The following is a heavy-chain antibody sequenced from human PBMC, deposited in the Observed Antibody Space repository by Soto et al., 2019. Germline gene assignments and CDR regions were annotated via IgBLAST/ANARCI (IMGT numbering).Heavy chain of an antibody. Sequence: VGSLRLSCAASGFTFSNYAMHWVRQAPGKGLERVALTSYDGNNEYYTDSVKGRFTISRDNSKNTLFLQMNSPRPEDTAVYYCAKDKGVFNWATSYFDYWGQGALVTVSS. CDR2: TSYDGNNE. V-gene: IGHV3-30*18. J-gene: IGHJ4*02. D-gene: IGHD1-1*01. CDR3: AKDKGVFNWATSYFDY. CDR1: GFTFSNYA.